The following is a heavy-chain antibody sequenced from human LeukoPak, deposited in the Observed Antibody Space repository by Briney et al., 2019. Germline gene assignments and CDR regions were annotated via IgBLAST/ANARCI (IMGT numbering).Heavy chain of an antibody. D-gene: IGHD3-10*01. Sequence: GGSLRLSCAASGITFNALHWVRQAPGKGLEWVALTWYDGRNKYYADSVKGRFTISIDNSKNMVYLHMNSLRADDTAVYYCAREVFGSGSCPDYWGQGTLVTVSS. V-gene: IGHV3-33*01. CDR1: GITFNA. CDR3: AREVFGSGSCPDY. CDR2: TWYDGRNK. J-gene: IGHJ4*02.